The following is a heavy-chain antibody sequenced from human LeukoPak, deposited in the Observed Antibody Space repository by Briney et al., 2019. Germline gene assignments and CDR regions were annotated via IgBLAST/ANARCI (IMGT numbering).Heavy chain of an antibody. V-gene: IGHV3-7*01. CDR2: IKQDGSDK. Sequence: GGSLRLSCTVSGFTFSDYAMHWLRQAPGKGLEWVANIKQDGSDKYYVDSVKGRFTISRDNAKNSLYLQMNSLRAEDTAVYYCAIIPRAAAGPSARSPFHYWGQGTLVTVSS. J-gene: IGHJ4*02. D-gene: IGHD6-13*01. CDR1: GFTFSDYA. CDR3: AIIPRAAAGPSARSPFHY.